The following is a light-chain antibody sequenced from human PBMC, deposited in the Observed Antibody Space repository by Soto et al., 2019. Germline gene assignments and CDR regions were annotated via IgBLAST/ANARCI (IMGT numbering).Light chain of an antibody. J-gene: IGKJ1*01. CDR3: EQYGSSPRT. V-gene: IGKV3-20*01. Sequence: EVVLTQSPDTLSLPPGERATLSCRASQSISSYLAWYQQKPGQAPRLLIYGISSRATDIPDRFSGSGSGTDFTLTVSRLEPEDFAVYYCEQYGSSPRTFGQGTKVDIK. CDR1: QSISSY. CDR2: GIS.